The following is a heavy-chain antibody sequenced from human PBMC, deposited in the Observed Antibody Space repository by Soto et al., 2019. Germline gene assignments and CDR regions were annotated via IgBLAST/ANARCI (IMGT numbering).Heavy chain of an antibody. Sequence: SETLSLTCTVSGGSINSGDYYWTWVRQPPGKGLEWIGNIFHSGSTYYTPSLRSRVTISLDTSKNHFSLKLSSVTPADTAVYYCARDRYYGSGTYYNFYSGMDVWGQGTTVTVSS. J-gene: IGHJ6*02. CDR2: IFHSGST. V-gene: IGHV4-30-4*01. CDR1: GGSINSGDYY. CDR3: ARDRYYGSGTYYNFYSGMDV. D-gene: IGHD3-10*01.